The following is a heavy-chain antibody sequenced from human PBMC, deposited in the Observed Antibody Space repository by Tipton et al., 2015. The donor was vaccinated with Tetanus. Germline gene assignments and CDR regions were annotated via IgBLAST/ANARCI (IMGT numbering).Heavy chain of an antibody. Sequence: QVQLVQSGAEVKKPGASVKVSCKASGYTFTHYGVNWVRQAPGQGLEWIGWISPFNENVNYAEKFQGRLTMTTDRSTATVYMDLRSLRSDDTAVYYCARGRGLGPHEYFELWGQGTLVTVSS. CDR2: ISPFNENV. V-gene: IGHV1-18*01. D-gene: IGHD3/OR15-3a*01. CDR3: ARGRGLGPHEYFEL. CDR1: GYTFTHYG. J-gene: IGHJ5*02.